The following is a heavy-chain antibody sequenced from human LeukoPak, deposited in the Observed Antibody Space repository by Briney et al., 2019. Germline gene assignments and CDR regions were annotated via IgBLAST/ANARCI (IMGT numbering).Heavy chain of an antibody. CDR1: GFTFSSYA. V-gene: IGHV3-23*01. D-gene: IGHD6-13*01. Sequence: GGSLRLSCAASGFTFSSYAMSWVRQAPGKGLEWVSGISGGGTSTYYADSVKGRFTISRDNSKNTLYLQMNSLRAEDTAVYYCAKTRPLDSSSWSHGDYWGQGTLVTVSS. CDR2: ISGGGTST. CDR3: AKTRPLDSSSWSHGDY. J-gene: IGHJ4*02.